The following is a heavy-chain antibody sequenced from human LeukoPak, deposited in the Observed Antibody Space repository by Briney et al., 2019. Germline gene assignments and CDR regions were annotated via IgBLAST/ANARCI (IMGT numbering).Heavy chain of an antibody. CDR1: GFTFSSYG. V-gene: IGHV3-7*01. D-gene: IGHD3-22*01. CDR2: IKQDGSEK. J-gene: IGHJ6*03. Sequence: GGSLRLSCAASGFTFSSYGMHWVRQAPGKGLEWVANIKQDGSEKYYVDSVKGRFTISRDNAKNSLYLQMNSLRAEDTAVYYCARDYYDSSGAAAWVYYYYYYMDVWGKGTTVTVSS. CDR3: ARDYYDSSGAAAWVYYYYYYMDV.